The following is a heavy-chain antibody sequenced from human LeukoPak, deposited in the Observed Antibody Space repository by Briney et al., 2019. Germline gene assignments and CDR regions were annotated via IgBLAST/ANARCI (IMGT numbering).Heavy chain of an antibody. CDR3: ARRVQQQLVLVKVYFDQ. CDR2: INHSGST. V-gene: IGHV4-34*01. J-gene: IGHJ4*01. Sequence: SETLSLTCAVYGGSFIGYYWSWIRQPPGKGLEWIGEINHSGSTNYNPSLKSRVTISVDTSKNQFSLKLSSVTAADTAVYYCARRVQQQLVLVKVYFDQWGQRNLVTVSS. CDR1: GGSFIGYY. D-gene: IGHD6-13*01.